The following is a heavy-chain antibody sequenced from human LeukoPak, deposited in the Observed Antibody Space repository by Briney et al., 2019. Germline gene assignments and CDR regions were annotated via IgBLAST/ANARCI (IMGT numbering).Heavy chain of an antibody. D-gene: IGHD6-13*01. CDR2: INPNSGRT. CDR1: GYTFTSSD. V-gene: IGHV1-8*01. J-gene: IGHJ4*02. CDR3: ARGRSGLAAAGTYDY. Sequence: GASVKVSCKASGYTFTSSDINWVRQAAGQGLEWMGWINPNSGRTGHAQKFQGRVTMTANTSISTAYMELSSLRFDDTAVYYCARGRSGLAAAGTYDYWGQGTLITVSS.